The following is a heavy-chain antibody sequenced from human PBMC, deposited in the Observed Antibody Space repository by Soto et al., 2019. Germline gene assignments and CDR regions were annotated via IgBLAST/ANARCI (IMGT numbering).Heavy chain of an antibody. D-gene: IGHD3-3*02. CDR3: SRDVSPGSSILYLDVFDI. CDR1: GFTLSAYW. CDR2: INRDGSKK. Sequence: EVQLEKSGGDLVKPGGSLRLSCAASGFTLSAYWMTWVRQAPGKGLEWVANINRDGSKKSYLDSVRGRFTISRDNVGNSMYLQIDSLRSDGTALYYFSRDVSPGSSILYLDVFDIWGQGTMVIVSS. V-gene: IGHV3-7*05. J-gene: IGHJ3*02.